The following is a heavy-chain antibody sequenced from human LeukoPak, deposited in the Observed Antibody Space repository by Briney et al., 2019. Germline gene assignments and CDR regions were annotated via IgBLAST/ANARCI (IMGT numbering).Heavy chain of an antibody. J-gene: IGHJ4*02. V-gene: IGHV4-59*01. CDR3: AGQNCGGDCWVRY. CDR1: GGSISSYY. Sequence: SETLSLTCTVSGGSISSYYWSWIRQPPGKGLEWIGYIYYSGSTNYNPSLKSRVTISVDTSKNQFSLKLSSVTAADTAVYYCAGQNCGGDCWVRYWGQGTLVTVSS. CDR2: IYYSGST. D-gene: IGHD2-21*02.